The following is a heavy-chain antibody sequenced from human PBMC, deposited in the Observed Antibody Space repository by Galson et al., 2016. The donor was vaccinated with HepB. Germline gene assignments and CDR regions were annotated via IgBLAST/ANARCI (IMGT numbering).Heavy chain of an antibody. J-gene: IGHJ4*02. CDR2: IWYDGSNK. CDR3: ARDLFRCDY. CDR1: GFTFSSYG. Sequence: SLRLSCAASGFTFSSYGMHWVRQAPGKGLEWVAVIWYDGSNKYYADSVKGRFTISRDNAKNSLYLQMNSLRAEDTAVYYCARDLFRCDYWGQGTLVTVSS. D-gene: IGHD3-10*01. V-gene: IGHV3-33*01.